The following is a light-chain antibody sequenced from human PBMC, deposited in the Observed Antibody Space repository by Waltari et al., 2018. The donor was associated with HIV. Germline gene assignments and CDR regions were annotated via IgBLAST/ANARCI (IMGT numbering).Light chain of an antibody. V-gene: IGLV1-47*01. J-gene: IGLJ1*01. CDR3: AAWDDSLRGSYV. Sequence: QSVLTQPPSASGTPGQRVIISCSGSSFNIGRNFVSWYQQLPGTAPKFLIFRDNPRPSGVPHRFSGSKSGASASLAISGLRSEDEADYYCAAWDDSLRGSYVFGPGTKVTVL. CDR1: SFNIGRNF. CDR2: RDN.